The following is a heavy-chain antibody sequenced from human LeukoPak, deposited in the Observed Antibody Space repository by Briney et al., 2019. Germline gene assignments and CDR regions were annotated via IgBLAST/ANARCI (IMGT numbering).Heavy chain of an antibody. CDR1: GDSISSSS. J-gene: IGHJ4*02. CDR2: ISSSSSYI. Sequence: NTSETLSLTCTVSGDSISSSSYYWGWIRQPPGKGLEWVSSISSSSSYIYYADSVKGRFTISRDNAKNSLYLQMNSLRAEDTAVYYCARDGRVTVGATRYGYWGQGTLVTVSS. D-gene: IGHD1-26*01. CDR3: ARDGRVTVGATRYGY. V-gene: IGHV3-21*01.